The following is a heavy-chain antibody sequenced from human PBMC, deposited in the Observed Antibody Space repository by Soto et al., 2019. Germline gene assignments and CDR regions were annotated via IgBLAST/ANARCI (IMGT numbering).Heavy chain of an antibody. Sequence: PGGSLRLSCAASGFTFSSYAMSWVRQAPGKGLEWVSAISGSGGSTYYADSVKGRFTISRDNSKNTLYLQMNSLRAEDTAVYYCAKDPHYYDSSGYFAYWGQGTLVTVSS. CDR3: AKDPHYYDSSGYFAY. D-gene: IGHD3-22*01. CDR2: ISGSGGST. J-gene: IGHJ4*02. CDR1: GFTFSSYA. V-gene: IGHV3-23*01.